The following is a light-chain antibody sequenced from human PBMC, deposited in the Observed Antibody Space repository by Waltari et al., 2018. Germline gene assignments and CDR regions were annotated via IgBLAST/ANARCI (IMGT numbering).Light chain of an antibody. CDR1: QSVSTY. Sequence: EIVLTQSPATLSLSPGERATLSCRASQSVSTYLAWYPHKPGQAPRLLIYDASNRATGIPARFSGSGSGTDFTLTISSLEPDDFATYYCQQYYSYPRTFGQGTKVEIK. V-gene: IGKV3-11*01. CDR2: DAS. CDR3: QQYYSYPRT. J-gene: IGKJ1*01.